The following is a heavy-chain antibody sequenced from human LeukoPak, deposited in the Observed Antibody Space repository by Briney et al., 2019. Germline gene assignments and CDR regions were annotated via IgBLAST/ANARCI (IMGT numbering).Heavy chain of an antibody. Sequence: ASVKVSCKAFGYTFTSNYMHWVRQAPGQGPEWMGVISPSGGSTTYAQKFQGRVTLTRDMSTSTDYLELSSLRSEDTAVYYCARTRSRLGYFDYWGQGTLVTVSS. V-gene: IGHV1-46*01. CDR2: ISPSGGST. CDR1: GYTFTSNY. CDR3: ARTRSRLGYFDY. D-gene: IGHD6-6*01. J-gene: IGHJ4*02.